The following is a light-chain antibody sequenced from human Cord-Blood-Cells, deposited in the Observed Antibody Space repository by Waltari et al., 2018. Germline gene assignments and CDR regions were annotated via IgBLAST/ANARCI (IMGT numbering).Light chain of an antibody. CDR3: QQRNNWPPMYT. CDR2: DAS. Sequence: EIVFIQSPATVHLFPGARAALSCRASQCVSSYLAWYQQKPGQAPRLLIYDASNRDTGIPARFSGSGSGTDFTLTISSLEPEDFAVYYCQQRNNWPPMYTFGQGTKLEIK. V-gene: IGKV3-11*01. CDR1: QCVSSY. J-gene: IGKJ2*01.